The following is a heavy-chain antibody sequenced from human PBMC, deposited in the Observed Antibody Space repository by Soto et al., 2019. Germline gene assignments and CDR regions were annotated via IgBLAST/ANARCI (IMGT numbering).Heavy chain of an antibody. CDR1: GGTFNSYD. J-gene: IGHJ5*02. Sequence: SVKVSCKASGGTFNSYDIDWVRQAPGQGLEWMGGIIPIVETPKYAQKFQGRVTITADESTNTVYMELSSLRSEDTAMYYCARLSRPNYYDTSGFFKDNWFDPWGQGTLVTVSS. D-gene: IGHD3-22*01. CDR3: ARLSRPNYYDTSGFFKDNWFDP. V-gene: IGHV1-69*13. CDR2: IIPIVETP.